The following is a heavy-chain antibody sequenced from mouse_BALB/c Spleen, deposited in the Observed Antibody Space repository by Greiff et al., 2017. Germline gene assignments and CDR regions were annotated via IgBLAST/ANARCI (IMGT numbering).Heavy chain of an antibody. D-gene: IGHD2-4*01. Sequence: QVQLKQSGAELARPGASVKLSCKASGYTFTSYWMQWVKQRPGQGLEWIGAIYPGDGDTRYTQKFKGKATLTADKSSSTAYMQLKSLTSEDSAVYYCARDYEADEAWFAYWGQGTLVTVSA. J-gene: IGHJ3*01. V-gene: IGHV1-87*01. CDR2: IYPGDGDT. CDR1: GYTFTSYW. CDR3: ARDYEADEAWFAY.